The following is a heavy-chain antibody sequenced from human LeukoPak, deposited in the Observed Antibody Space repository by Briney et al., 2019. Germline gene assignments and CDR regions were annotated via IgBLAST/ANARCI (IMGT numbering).Heavy chain of an antibody. D-gene: IGHD3-10*01. CDR3: ARSGFGELLSDY. CDR2: ISGSGGST. V-gene: IGHV3-23*01. CDR1: GFTFSSYA. J-gene: IGHJ4*02. Sequence: GGSLRLSCAASGFTFSSYAMSWVRQAPGKGLEWVSAISGSGGSTYYADSVKGRFTISRDNSKNTLYLQMNSLRAEDTAVYYCARSGFGELLSDYWGQGTLVTVSS.